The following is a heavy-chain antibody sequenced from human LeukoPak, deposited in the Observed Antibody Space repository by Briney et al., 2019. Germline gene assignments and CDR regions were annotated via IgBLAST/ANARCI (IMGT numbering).Heavy chain of an antibody. V-gene: IGHV3-21*01. D-gene: IGHD6-13*01. CDR1: GFTFSSFS. J-gene: IGHJ3*02. CDR3: ARVRGSWDDAFDI. CDR2: ISSSSSYI. Sequence: PGGSLRLSCAASGFTFSSFSMNWVRQAPGKGLEWVSSISSSSSYIYYADSVKGRFTISRDNAKNSLYLQMNSLRAEDTAVYYCARVRGSWDDAFDIWGQGTMVTVSS.